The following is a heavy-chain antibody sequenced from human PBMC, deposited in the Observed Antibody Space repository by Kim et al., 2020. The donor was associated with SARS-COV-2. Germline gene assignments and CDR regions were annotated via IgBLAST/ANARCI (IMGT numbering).Heavy chain of an antibody. CDR3: ARVTLGITGTLNGMDV. V-gene: IGHV4-31*02. J-gene: IGHJ6*02. D-gene: IGHD1-7*01. Sequence: SLKSRVTISVDTSKNQFSLKLSSVTAADTAVYYCARVTLGITGTLNGMDVWGQGTTVTVSS.